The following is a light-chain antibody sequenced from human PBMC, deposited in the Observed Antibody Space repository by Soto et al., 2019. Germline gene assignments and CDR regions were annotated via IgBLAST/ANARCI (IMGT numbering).Light chain of an antibody. Sequence: SYELTQPPSVSVAPGQTARITCGGNNIGGKSVHWYQQKPGQAPVLVVYDDSDRPSGIPERFSGSNSVNTATLTISRVAAGDEADYYCQVWQSGRGVFGNETKVTV. CDR3: QVWQSGRGV. CDR1: NIGGKS. V-gene: IGLV3-21*02. CDR2: DDS. J-gene: IGLJ1*01.